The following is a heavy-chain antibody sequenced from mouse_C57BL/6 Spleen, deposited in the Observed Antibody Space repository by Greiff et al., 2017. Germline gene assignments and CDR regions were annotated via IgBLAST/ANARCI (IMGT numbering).Heavy chain of an antibody. D-gene: IGHD2-2*01. J-gene: IGHJ1*03. CDR2: IYPRSGNT. V-gene: IGHV1-81*01. CDR3: ARVTMVTTGYFDV. Sequence: QVQLQQSGAELARPGASVKLSCKASGYTFTSYGISWVKQRTGQGLEWIGEIYPRSGNTYYNEKFKGKATLTADKSSSTAYMELRSLTSEDSAVYFCARVTMVTTGYFDVWGTGTTVTVSS. CDR1: GYTFTSYG.